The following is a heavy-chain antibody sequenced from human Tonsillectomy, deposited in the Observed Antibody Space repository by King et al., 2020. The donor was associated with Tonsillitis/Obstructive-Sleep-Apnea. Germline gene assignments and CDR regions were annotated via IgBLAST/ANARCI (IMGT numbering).Heavy chain of an antibody. D-gene: IGHD3-22*01. V-gene: IGHV3-48*03. J-gene: IGHJ6*03. CDR1: GFTFSTYE. Sequence: DVQLVESGGGLVQPGGSLRLSCAASGFTFSTYEMNWVRQAPGKGLEWVSYITSSGSTIYYADSVRGRFTISRDKAKNSLYLQMNSLRAEDTAVYYCARGDYYDSRDYYMDVWGTGTAVTVSS. CDR2: ITSSGSTI. CDR3: ARGDYYDSRDYYMDV.